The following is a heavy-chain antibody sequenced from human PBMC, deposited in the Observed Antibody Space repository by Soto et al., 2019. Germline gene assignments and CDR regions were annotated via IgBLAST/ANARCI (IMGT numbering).Heavy chain of an antibody. CDR3: ARSFPKSRRGGVAFDY. J-gene: IGHJ4*02. CDR2: IIPSDGTT. CDR1: GGIISSFA. D-gene: IGHD1-26*01. Sequence: QVQLVQSGAEVKTPGSSVKVSCTTSGGIISSFAINWVRQAPGQGLEWMGGIIPSDGTTKYAGNFQGRVTITADASTSTTYMDLSSRRPEDTAVYYCARSFPKSRRGGVAFDYWGQGTLVTVSP. V-gene: IGHV1-69*01.